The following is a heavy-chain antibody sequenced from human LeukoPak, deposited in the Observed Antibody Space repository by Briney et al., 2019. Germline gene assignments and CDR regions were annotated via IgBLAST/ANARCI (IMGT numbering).Heavy chain of an antibody. Sequence: ASVKVSCKASGYTFNRYGISWVRQAPGQGLEWMGWISGYNGNTNYAQKLQGRVTMTTDTSTSTAYMELRSLRSDDTAVYYCARDTHRTSDAFDIWGQGTMVTVSS. CDR3: ARDTHRTSDAFDI. J-gene: IGHJ3*02. CDR1: GYTFNRYG. V-gene: IGHV1-18*01. CDR2: ISGYNGNT.